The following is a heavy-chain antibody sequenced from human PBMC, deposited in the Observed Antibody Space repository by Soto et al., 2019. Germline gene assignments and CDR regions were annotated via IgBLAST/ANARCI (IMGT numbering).Heavy chain of an antibody. CDR3: ARVDSYGLYYYYYYGMDV. V-gene: IGHV3-74*01. CDR1: GFTFSSYW. Sequence: EVQLVESGGGLVQPGGSLRLSCAASGFTFSSYWMHWVRQAPGKGLVWVSRINSDGSSTSYADSVKGRFTISRDNAKNTLYLQMNSLRAEDTAVYYCARVDSYGLYYYYYYGMDVWGQGTTVTVSS. D-gene: IGHD5-18*01. J-gene: IGHJ6*02. CDR2: INSDGSST.